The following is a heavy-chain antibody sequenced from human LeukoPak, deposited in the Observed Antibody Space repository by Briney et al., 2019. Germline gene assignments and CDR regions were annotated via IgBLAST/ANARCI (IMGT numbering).Heavy chain of an antibody. CDR2: IYYSGST. V-gene: IGHV4-31*03. CDR3: ARGQWLPPWYYGMDV. Sequence: SQTLSLTCTVSSGSMSSGNYYWNWIRQHPGKGLEWIVYIYYSGSTYYNPSLKSRVTISVDTSKNQFSLKLSSVTAADTAVYYCARGQWLPPWYYGMDVWGQGTTVTVSS. J-gene: IGHJ6*02. D-gene: IGHD6-19*01. CDR1: SGSMSSGNYY.